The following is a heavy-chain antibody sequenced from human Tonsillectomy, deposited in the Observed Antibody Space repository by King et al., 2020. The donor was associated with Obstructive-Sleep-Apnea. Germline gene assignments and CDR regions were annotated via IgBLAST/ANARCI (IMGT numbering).Heavy chain of an antibody. Sequence: QLVQSGGGLVKPGGSLRLSCAASGFTFSNAWMSWVRQAPGKGLEWVGRIKSKTDGGTTDYAAPVKGSFTISRDDSKNTLYLQMNSLKTEDTAVYYCTSSPYGSGSYYLGYWGQGTLVTVSS. CDR2: IKSKTDGGTT. V-gene: IGHV3-15*01. D-gene: IGHD3-10*01. J-gene: IGHJ4*02. CDR1: GFTFSNAW. CDR3: TSSPYGSGSYYLGY.